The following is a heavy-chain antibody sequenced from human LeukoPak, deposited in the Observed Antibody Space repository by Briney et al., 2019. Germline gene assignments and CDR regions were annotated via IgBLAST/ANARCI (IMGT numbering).Heavy chain of an antibody. CDR1: KFTFSHYG. CDR2: ISSDGSIK. V-gene: IGHV3-30*18. J-gene: IGHJ4*02. D-gene: IGHD3-3*01. CDR3: VKEYHSRGFGAYFDY. Sequence: GGSLRLSSTASKFTFSHYGMQWVRQAAGKGLEWVAVISSDGSIKVYADSVKGRFTLSRDNSINTVDLQMNSLRAEDTAVYYCVKEYHSRGFGAYFDYWGQGTLVTVSS.